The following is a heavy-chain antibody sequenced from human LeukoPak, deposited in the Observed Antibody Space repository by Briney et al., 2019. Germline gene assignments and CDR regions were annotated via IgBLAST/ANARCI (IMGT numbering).Heavy chain of an antibody. CDR1: GFTFDDYA. J-gene: IGHJ5*02. CDR3: AKDKSGQGITGTTGWFDP. V-gene: IGHV3-43*02. Sequence: QAGGSLRLSCAASGFTFDDYAMHWVRQAPGKGLEWVSLIIGDGGSTYYADSVKGRFPISRDNSKNSLYLQMNSLRTEDTALYYCAKDKSGQGITGTTGWFDPWGQGTLVPVSS. CDR2: IIGDGGST. D-gene: IGHD1-7*01.